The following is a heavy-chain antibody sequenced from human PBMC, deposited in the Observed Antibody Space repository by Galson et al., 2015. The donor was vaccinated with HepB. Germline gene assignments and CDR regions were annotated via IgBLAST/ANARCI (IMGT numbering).Heavy chain of an antibody. V-gene: IGHV3-21*01. CDR3: ARDLNYGHDY. CDR2: ISSSSSYI. D-gene: IGHD3-10*01. J-gene: IGHJ4*02. CDR1: GFTFSSYS. Sequence: SLRLSCAASGFTFSSYSMNWVRQAPGKGLEWVSSISSSSSYIYYADSVKGRFTISRDNAKNSLYLQTDSLRVEDTAVYYCARDLNYGHDYWGQGTLVTVSS.